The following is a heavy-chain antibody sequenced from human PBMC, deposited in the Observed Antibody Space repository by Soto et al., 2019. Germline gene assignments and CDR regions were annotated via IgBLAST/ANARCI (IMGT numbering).Heavy chain of an antibody. CDR1: GFTFNRYA. J-gene: IGHJ3*01. CDR2: ISASGGST. V-gene: IGHV3-23*01. Sequence: PGGSLRLSCTASGFTFNRYAMGWVRQAPGKGLQWVAGISASGGSTYYGPSVKGRFTISRDSSKNTLHLQIDSLRGEDTAIYYCAKATTYSYDTDAFDFWGHGTMVTV. D-gene: IGHD3-22*01. CDR3: AKATTYSYDTDAFDF.